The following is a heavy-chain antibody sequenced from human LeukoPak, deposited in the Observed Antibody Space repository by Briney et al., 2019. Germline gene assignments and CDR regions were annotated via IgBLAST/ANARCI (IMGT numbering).Heavy chain of an antibody. CDR2: INPNSGGT. D-gene: IGHD6-19*01. V-gene: IGHV1-2*02. Sequence: ASVKVSCKASGYTFTGYYMHWVRQAPGQGLEWMGWINPNSGGTNYAQKFQGRVTITRDTSISTAYMELSRLRSDDTAAYYCASLVTVPESKAVAVDYWGQGTLVTVSS. CDR1: GYTFTGYY. J-gene: IGHJ4*02. CDR3: ASLVTVPESKAVAVDY.